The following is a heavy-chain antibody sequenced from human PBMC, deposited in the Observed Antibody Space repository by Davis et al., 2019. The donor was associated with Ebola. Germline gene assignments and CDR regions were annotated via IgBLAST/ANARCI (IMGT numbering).Heavy chain of an antibody. Sequence: PGGSLRLSCVVSGFTFSSSWMHWVRQAPGKGLEWVSAISGSGGSTYYADSVKGRFTISRDNSKNTLYLQMNSLKTEDTAVYYCARGSVGTAFRAFDIWGQGTMVTVSS. V-gene: IGHV3-23*01. CDR1: GFTFSSSW. J-gene: IGHJ3*02. CDR3: ARGSVGTAFRAFDI. CDR2: ISGSGGST. D-gene: IGHD5-18*01.